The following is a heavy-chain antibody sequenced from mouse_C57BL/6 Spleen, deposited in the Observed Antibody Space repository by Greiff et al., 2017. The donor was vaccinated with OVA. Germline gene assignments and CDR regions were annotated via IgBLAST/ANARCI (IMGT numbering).Heavy chain of an antibody. CDR1: GYAFSSSW. Sequence: QVQLQQSGPELVKPGASVKISCKASGYAFSSSWMNWVKQRPGKGLEWIGRIYPGDGDTNYNGKFKGKATLTADKSSSTAYMQLSSLTSEYSAFYFCARSGVYYYGSSSFDYWGQGTTLTVSS. CDR2: IYPGDGDT. J-gene: IGHJ2*01. CDR3: ARSGVYYYGSSSFDY. V-gene: IGHV1-82*01. D-gene: IGHD1-1*01.